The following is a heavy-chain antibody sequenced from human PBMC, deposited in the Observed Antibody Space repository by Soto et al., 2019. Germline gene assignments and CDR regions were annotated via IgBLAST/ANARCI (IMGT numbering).Heavy chain of an antibody. Sequence: GGSLRLSCAASGFTFSSYGMHWVRQAPGKGLEWVAVIWYDGSNKYYADSVKGRFTISRDNSKNTLYLQMNSLRAKDTAVYYCARDRTTSTVTDEYFQHWGQGTLVTVSS. D-gene: IGHD4-17*01. V-gene: IGHV3-33*01. CDR2: IWYDGSNK. CDR3: ARDRTTSTVTDEYFQH. J-gene: IGHJ1*01. CDR1: GFTFSSYG.